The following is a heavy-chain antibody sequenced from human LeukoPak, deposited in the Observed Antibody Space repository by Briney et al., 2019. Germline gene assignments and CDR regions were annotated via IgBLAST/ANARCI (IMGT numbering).Heavy chain of an antibody. Sequence: ASVKVSCKASGYTVTSYYMHWVRQAPGQGLEWMGRINPNSGGTNYAQKFQGRVTMTRDTSISTAYMELSRLRSDDTAVYYCATDFPGELSYNFDYWGQGTLVTVSS. J-gene: IGHJ4*02. CDR3: ATDFPGELSYNFDY. CDR2: INPNSGGT. V-gene: IGHV1-2*06. D-gene: IGHD3-16*02. CDR1: GYTVTSYY.